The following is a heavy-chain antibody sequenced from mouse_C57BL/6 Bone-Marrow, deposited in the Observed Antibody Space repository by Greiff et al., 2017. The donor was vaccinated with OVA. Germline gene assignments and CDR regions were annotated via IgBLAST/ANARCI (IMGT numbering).Heavy chain of an antibody. CDR1: GFTFSSYG. V-gene: IGHV5-6*01. J-gene: IGHJ3*01. CDR3: ASLANYDGRD. Sequence: EVQLVESGGDLVKPGGSLKLSCEASGFTFSSYGMSWVRQTPDKRLEWVATISSGGSYTYYPDSVKGLFTISRDNAKNTLYLQMSNLKSEDTAMYYYASLANYDGRDWGQGTLVTVSA. D-gene: IGHD2-4*01. CDR2: ISSGGSYT.